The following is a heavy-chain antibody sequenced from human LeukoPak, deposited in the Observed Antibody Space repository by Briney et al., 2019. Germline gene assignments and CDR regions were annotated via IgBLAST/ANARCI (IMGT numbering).Heavy chain of an antibody. CDR2: INAGIGNT. J-gene: IGHJ3*02. D-gene: IGHD4-23*01. V-gene: IGHV1-3*01. Sequence: ASVKVSCKASGYTFTNYAIHWVRQAPGQRLEWMGWINAGIGNTKYSQKFQGRVAITRDTSASTAYMELSSLRSEDTAVYYCARAQGVFYGGNFGAFHIWGQGTVVAVSS. CDR3: ARAQGVFYGGNFGAFHI. CDR1: GYTFTNYA.